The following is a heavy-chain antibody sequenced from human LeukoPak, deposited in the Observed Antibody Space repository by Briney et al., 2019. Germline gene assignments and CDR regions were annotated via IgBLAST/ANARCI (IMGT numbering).Heavy chain of an antibody. Sequence: PGGSLRLSCAASGFTFSSYAMHWVRQAPGKGLEWVAVISYDGSNKYYADSVKGRFTISRDNSKNTLYLQMNSLRAEDTAVYYCAREEVGATHIPYFDYWGQGTLVTVSS. CDR3: AREEVGATHIPYFDY. CDR2: ISYDGSNK. CDR1: GFTFSSYA. J-gene: IGHJ4*02. V-gene: IGHV3-30-3*01. D-gene: IGHD1-26*01.